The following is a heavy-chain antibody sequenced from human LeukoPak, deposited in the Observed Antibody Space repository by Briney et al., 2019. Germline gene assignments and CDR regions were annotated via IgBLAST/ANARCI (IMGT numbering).Heavy chain of an antibody. J-gene: IGHJ3*02. D-gene: IGHD4-17*01. V-gene: IGHV4-34*01. CDR1: GGSFSGYY. CDR2: INHSGST. CDR3: ARIAPTVTTWEADAFDI. Sequence: SGTLSLTCAVYGGSFSGYYWSWIRQPPGKGLEWIGEINHSGSTNYNPSLKSRVTISVDTSKNQFSLKLSSVTAADTAVYYCARIAPTVTTWEADAFDIWGQGTMVTVSS.